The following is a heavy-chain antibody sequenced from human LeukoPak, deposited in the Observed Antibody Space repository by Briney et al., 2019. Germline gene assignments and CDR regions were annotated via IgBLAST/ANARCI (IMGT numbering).Heavy chain of an antibody. V-gene: IGHV1-69*05. CDR1: GGTFSSYA. D-gene: IGHD6-13*01. CDR3: ARSDLSSTMDAFDM. J-gene: IGHJ3*02. Sequence: SVKVSCKASGGTFSSYAISWVRQAPGQGLEWMGGIIAIFGTANYAQKFQGRVTITTDESTSTVYMELRSLRSEDTAVYYCARSDLSSTMDAFDMWGQGTMVTVSS. CDR2: IIAIFGTA.